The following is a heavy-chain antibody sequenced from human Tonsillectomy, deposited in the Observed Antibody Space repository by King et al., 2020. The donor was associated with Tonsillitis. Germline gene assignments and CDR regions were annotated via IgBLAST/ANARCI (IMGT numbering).Heavy chain of an antibody. CDR1: GGSISSYY. CDR2: IYYSGST. J-gene: IGHJ4*02. D-gene: IGHD3-22*01. V-gene: IGHV4-59*01. CDR3: ARGTKSEYYYDSSGYLFDY. Sequence: VQLQESGPGLVKPSETLSLTCTVSGGSISSYYWSWIRQPPGKGLEWIGYIYYSGSTNYNPSLKSRVTISVDTSKNQFSLKLSSVTAADTAVYYCARGTKSEYYYDSSGYLFDYWGQGTLVTVSS.